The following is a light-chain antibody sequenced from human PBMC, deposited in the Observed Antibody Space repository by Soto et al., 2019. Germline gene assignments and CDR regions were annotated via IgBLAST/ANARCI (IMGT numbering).Light chain of an antibody. CDR3: AAWDDSLSAVV. V-gene: IGLV1-47*01. J-gene: IGLJ2*01. Sequence: QSVLTQPPSASGTPGQTVTISCSGSHSNIGRNYVYWYQQLPGTAPKLLFYRNDQRPSGVPDRLSDSKSGTSASLAISGLRSEDEADYYCAAWDDSLSAVVFGGGTKVTVL. CDR2: RND. CDR1: HSNIGRNY.